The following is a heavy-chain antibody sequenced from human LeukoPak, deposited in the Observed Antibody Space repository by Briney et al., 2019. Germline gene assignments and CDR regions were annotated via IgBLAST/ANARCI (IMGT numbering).Heavy chain of an antibody. Sequence: PGGFLRLSCAASGFTFSSYSMNRVRQAPGKGLEWVSGISGSGESTFYADSVRGRFTISRDNSKNTLYLQMNSLRAEDTAVYYCAKGPTGLVIKHFDYWGQGTLVTVSS. CDR1: GFTFSSYS. V-gene: IGHV3-23*01. CDR3: AKGPTGLVIKHFDY. D-gene: IGHD3/OR15-3a*01. CDR2: ISGSGEST. J-gene: IGHJ4*02.